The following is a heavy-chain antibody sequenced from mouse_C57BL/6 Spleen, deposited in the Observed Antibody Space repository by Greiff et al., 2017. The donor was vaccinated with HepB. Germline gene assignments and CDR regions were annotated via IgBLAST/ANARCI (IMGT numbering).Heavy chain of an antibody. CDR2: IRNKANGYTT. CDR3: ARPQLALYAMDY. D-gene: IGHD4-1*02. V-gene: IGHV7-3*01. Sequence: DVMLVESGGGLVQPGGSLSLSCAASGFTFTDYYMSWVRQPPGKALEWLGFIRNKANGYTTEYSASVKGRFTISRDNSQSILYLQMNALRAEDSATYYCARPQLALYAMDYWGQGTSVTVSS. CDR1: GFTFTDYY. J-gene: IGHJ4*01.